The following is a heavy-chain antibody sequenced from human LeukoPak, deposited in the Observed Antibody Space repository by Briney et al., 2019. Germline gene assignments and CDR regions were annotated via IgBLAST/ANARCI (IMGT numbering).Heavy chain of an antibody. D-gene: IGHD2-2*01. V-gene: IGHV4-34*01. Sequence: PSETLSLTCAVYDGSFSGYYWSWIRQPPGKGLEWIGEINHSGSTNYNPSLKSRVTISVDMSKNQFSLKLSSVTAADTAVFYCARGPPAKPGTGYYDGMDVWGQGTTVTVSS. CDR3: ARGPPAKPGTGYYDGMDV. CDR1: DGSFSGYY. J-gene: IGHJ6*02. CDR2: INHSGST.